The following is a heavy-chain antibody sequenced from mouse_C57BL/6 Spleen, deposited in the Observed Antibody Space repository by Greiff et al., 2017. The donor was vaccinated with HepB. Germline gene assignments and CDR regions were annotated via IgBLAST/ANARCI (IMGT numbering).Heavy chain of an antibody. J-gene: IGHJ1*03. CDR3: ARYEYDGYWYFDV. CDR2: IYPGDGDT. V-gene: IGHV1-80*01. D-gene: IGHD1-1*01. CDR1: GYSFSSYW. Sequence: QVQLQQSGAELVKPGASVKISCKASGYSFSSYWMNWVKQRPGKGLEWIGQIYPGDGDTNYNGKFKGKATLTADKSSSTAYMQLSSLTSEDSAVYFCARYEYDGYWYFDVWGTGTTVTVST.